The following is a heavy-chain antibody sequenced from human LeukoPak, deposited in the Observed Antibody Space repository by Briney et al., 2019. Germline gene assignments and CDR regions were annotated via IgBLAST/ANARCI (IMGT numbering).Heavy chain of an antibody. CDR2: ISYDGSNK. D-gene: IGHD5-24*01. Sequence: GGSLRLSCAASGFTFSSYAMHWVRQAPGKGLEWVAVISYDGSNKYYADSVKGRFTISRDNSKNTLYLQMNSLRAEDTAVYYCARGGRWLQSAFGYWGQGTLVTVSS. J-gene: IGHJ4*02. V-gene: IGHV3-30*01. CDR1: GFTFSSYA. CDR3: ARGGRWLQSAFGY.